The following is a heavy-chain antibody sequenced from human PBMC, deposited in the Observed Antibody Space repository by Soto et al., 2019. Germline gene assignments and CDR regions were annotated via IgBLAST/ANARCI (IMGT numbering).Heavy chain of an antibody. D-gene: IGHD2-2*02. Sequence: ASVKVSCKASGYTFTSYAMHWVRQAPGQRLERMGWINAGNGNTKYSQKFQGRVTITRDTSASTAYMEMSSLRSEDTAVYYCARDDGLQLLYDYWGQGTLVTVSS. CDR1: GYTFTSYA. V-gene: IGHV1-3*01. CDR2: INAGNGNT. CDR3: ARDDGLQLLYDY. J-gene: IGHJ4*02.